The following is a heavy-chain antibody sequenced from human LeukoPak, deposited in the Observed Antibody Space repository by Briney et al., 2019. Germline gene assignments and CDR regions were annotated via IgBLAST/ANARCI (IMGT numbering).Heavy chain of an antibody. V-gene: IGHV4-4*07. CDR2: IYTSGST. J-gene: IGHJ3*02. Sequence: SETLSLTCTVSGGSISSYYWSWIRQPAGKGLEWIGRIYTSGSTNYNPSLKSRVTISVDTSKNQFSLKLSSVTAADTAVYYCARVPGVYSSSFGAFDIWGQGTMVTVSS. CDR1: GGSISSYY. CDR3: ARVPGVYSSSFGAFDI. D-gene: IGHD6-13*01.